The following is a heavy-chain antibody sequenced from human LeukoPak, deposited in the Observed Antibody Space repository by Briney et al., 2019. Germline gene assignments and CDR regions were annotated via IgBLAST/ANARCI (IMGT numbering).Heavy chain of an antibody. Sequence: PGGSLRLSCAASGFNVSSNYMSWVRQAPGKGLEWVSVIYSGGSTYYADSVKGRFTISRDNSKNTLYLQMNSLRAEDTAVYYCARELMVRGSYTGCWFDPWGQGTLVTVSS. CDR2: IYSGGST. V-gene: IGHV3-53*01. D-gene: IGHD3-10*01. CDR1: GFNVSSNY. CDR3: ARELMVRGSYTGCWFDP. J-gene: IGHJ5*02.